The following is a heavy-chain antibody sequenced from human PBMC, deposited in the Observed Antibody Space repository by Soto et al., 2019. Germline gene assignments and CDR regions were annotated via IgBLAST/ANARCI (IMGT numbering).Heavy chain of an antibody. CDR2: ITHSGDT. V-gene: IGHV4-34*01. CDR3: AGGGRSCARSLEC. CDR1: GGSFSGYY. Sequence: KASETLSLTCAVYGGSFSGYYWSWIRQSPGKGLEWIAEITHSGDTNYTPSLKSRVTISVDTSKNQFSLRVNSVTAADTAVYYCAGGGRSCARSLECWDPGTLVAVST. J-gene: IGHJ4*02. D-gene: IGHD6-13*01.